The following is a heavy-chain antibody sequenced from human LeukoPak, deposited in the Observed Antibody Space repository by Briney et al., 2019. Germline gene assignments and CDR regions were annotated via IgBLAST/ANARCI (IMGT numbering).Heavy chain of an antibody. CDR3: ARLPAYCTSTSCYYDY. V-gene: IGHV3-48*04. D-gene: IGHD2-2*01. J-gene: IGHJ4*02. CDR1: GFTFSSYS. CDR2: ISSASGSI. Sequence: GGSLRLSCAASGFTFSSYSMNWVRQALGKGLEWVSYISSASGSIYYADSVKGRFTISRDNAKNSLFLHMNSLRAEDTAVYYCARLPAYCTSTSCYYDYWGQGTLVTVSS.